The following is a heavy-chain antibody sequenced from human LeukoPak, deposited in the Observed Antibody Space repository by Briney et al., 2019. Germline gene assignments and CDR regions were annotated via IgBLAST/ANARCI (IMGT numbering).Heavy chain of an antibody. D-gene: IGHD6-13*01. CDR3: AGSAAKGGGLGYYFDY. V-gene: IGHV4-39*01. CDR1: GGSISSSSYY. CDR2: IYYSGST. Sequence: SETLSLTCTVSGGSISSSSYYWGWIRQPPGKGLEWIGSIYYSGSTYYNPSLKSRVTISVDTSKNRFSLKLSSVTAADTAVYYCAGSAAKGGGLGYYFDYWGQGTLVTVSS. J-gene: IGHJ4*02.